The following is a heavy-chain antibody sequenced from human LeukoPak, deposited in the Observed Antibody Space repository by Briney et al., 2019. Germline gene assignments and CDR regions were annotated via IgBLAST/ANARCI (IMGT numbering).Heavy chain of an antibody. CDR2: IYYSGST. J-gene: IGHJ4*02. CDR1: GGSISSSSYY. D-gene: IGHD1-26*01. CDR3: ARSSGSYTEYFDY. Sequence: KSSETLSLTCTVSGGSISSSSYYWGWIRQPPGKGLEWIGGIYYSGSTYYNPSLKSRVTISVDTSKNQFSLKLSSVTAADTAVYYCARSSGSYTEYFDYWGQGTLVTVSS. V-gene: IGHV4-39*01.